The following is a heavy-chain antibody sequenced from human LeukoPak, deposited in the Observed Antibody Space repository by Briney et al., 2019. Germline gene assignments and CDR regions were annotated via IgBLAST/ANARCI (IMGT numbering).Heavy chain of an antibody. CDR2: IYYSGST. Sequence: SETLSLTCTVSGGSISDYYWSWIRQPPGKGLEWIGYIYYSGSTKYNPSLKSRVTISVDTSKNQFSLKLSSVTAADTAVYYCASHAYSNSVPDYWGQGTLVTVSS. J-gene: IGHJ4*02. D-gene: IGHD4-11*01. CDR3: ASHAYSNSVPDY. V-gene: IGHV4-59*08. CDR1: GGSISDYY.